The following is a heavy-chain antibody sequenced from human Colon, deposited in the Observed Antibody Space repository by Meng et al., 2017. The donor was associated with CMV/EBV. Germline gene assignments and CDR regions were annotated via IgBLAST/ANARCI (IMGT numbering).Heavy chain of an antibody. CDR1: GFILSDYY. CDR3: TRGHSGIDIYAFDI. D-gene: IGHD1-26*01. V-gene: IGHV3-72*01. Sequence: GESLKIPCTGPGFILSDYYIDWVRQVPGKGLEWVGRTANKADYYLTEYATSVKGRFTFSRDDSENSLFLQMNSLKSDDTAVYYCTRGHSGIDIYAFDIWGLGTMVTVSS. CDR2: TANKADYYLT. J-gene: IGHJ3*02.